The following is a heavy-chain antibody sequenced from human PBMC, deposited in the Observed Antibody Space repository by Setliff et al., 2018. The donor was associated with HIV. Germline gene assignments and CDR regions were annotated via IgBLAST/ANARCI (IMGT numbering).Heavy chain of an antibody. J-gene: IGHJ3*01. CDR1: GYSFTTYW. CDR3: ARRPYYDSWSGHQAFDV. V-gene: IGHV5-51*01. CDR2: IYPYDSDT. D-gene: IGHD3-3*01. Sequence: GESLKISCKGSGYSFTTYWIGWVRRMPGKGLEWMGIIYPYDSDTRYNPSFQGHVTISADKSISTAYVQWSGLKASDTAIYYCARRPYYDSWSGHQAFDVWGQGTMVTVSS.